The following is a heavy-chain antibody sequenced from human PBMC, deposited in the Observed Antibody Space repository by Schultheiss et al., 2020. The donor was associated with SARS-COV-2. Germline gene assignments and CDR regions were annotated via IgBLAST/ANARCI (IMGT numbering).Heavy chain of an antibody. CDR3: ARFVSSAVGDYYYYGMDV. Sequence: SETLSLTCTVSGGSISSGGYYWSWIRQHPGKGLEWIGYIYYSGSTYYNPSLKSRVTISVDTSKNQFSLKLSSVTAADTAVYYCARFVSSAVGDYYYYGMDVWGQGTTVTVSS. CDR2: IYYSGST. CDR1: GGSISSGGYY. D-gene: IGHD3-10*01. V-gene: IGHV4-31*03. J-gene: IGHJ6*02.